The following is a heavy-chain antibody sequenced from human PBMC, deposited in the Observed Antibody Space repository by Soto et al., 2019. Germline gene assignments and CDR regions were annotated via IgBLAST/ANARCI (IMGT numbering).Heavy chain of an antibody. D-gene: IGHD4-4*01. Sequence: SETLSLTCTVSGGSISNPDHYWSWIRQPPGKGLEWIGSIFYNGDTSYNPSPESRLSISVDTSKNQFSLSLSSVTASDTAVYFCAREGRLQSLDYWGQGTLVTVSS. V-gene: IGHV4-30-4*01. CDR3: AREGRLQSLDY. CDR1: GGSISNPDHY. CDR2: IFYNGDT. J-gene: IGHJ4*02.